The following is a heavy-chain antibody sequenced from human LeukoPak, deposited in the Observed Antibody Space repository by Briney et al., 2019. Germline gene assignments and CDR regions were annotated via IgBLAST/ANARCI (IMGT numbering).Heavy chain of an antibody. D-gene: IGHD2-15*01. CDR2: INPNSGGT. CDR1: GYTFSGYY. V-gene: IGHV1-2*02. J-gene: IGHJ5*02. CDR3: AREGFCSGGNCYSVVS. Sequence: ATVTVSCTASGYTFSGYYVNWVRQPPGQGLEWIGEINPNSGGTYYAQSFQGRVTMTRDTSISTAYMELSRLRSDDTAIYYCAREGFCSGGNCYSVVSWGQGTLVTVSS.